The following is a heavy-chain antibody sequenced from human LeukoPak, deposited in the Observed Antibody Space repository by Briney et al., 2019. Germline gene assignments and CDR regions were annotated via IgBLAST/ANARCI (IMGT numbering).Heavy chain of an antibody. D-gene: IGHD5-24*01. CDR1: GFTVSSNY. J-gene: IGHJ4*02. Sequence: EGSLRLSCAASGFTVSSNYMSWVRQAPGKGLEWVSAISGSGGSTYYADSVKGRFTISRDNSKNTLYLQMNSLRAEDTAVYYCAIRDGYTNGWGQGTLVTVSS. V-gene: IGHV3-23*01. CDR2: ISGSGGST. CDR3: AIRDGYTNG.